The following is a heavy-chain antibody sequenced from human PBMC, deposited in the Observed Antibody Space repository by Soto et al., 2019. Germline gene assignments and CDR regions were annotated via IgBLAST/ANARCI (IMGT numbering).Heavy chain of an antibody. V-gene: IGHV1-18*01. CDR2: ISLYSDGT. J-gene: IGHJ5*02. CDR1: RYPFSTYG. Sequence: ASVQVSCTNSRYPFSTYGITWVRQAPGQPLAWLGWISLYSDGTNYAQKFQGRVSMTTDTSTTTAYMELRSLRSDDTAVYYCANGAPGDEAWFVLWGQGLVVTVYS. CDR3: ANGAPGDEAWFVL. D-gene: IGHD2-21*02.